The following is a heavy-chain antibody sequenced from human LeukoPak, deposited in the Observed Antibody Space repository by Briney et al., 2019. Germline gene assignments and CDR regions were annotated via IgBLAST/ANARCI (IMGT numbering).Heavy chain of an antibody. D-gene: IGHD3-16*01. CDR1: GGSFSGYY. CDR2: INHSGST. V-gene: IGHV4-34*01. Sequence: SETLSLACAVYGGSFSGYYWSWIRQPPGKGLEWIGEINHSGSTNYNPSLKSRVTISVDTSKNQFSLKLSSVTAADTAVYYCARLFGGDWGQGTLVTVSS. CDR3: ARLFGGD. J-gene: IGHJ4*02.